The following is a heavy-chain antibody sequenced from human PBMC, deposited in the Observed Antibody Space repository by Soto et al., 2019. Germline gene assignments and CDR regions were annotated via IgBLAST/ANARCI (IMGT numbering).Heavy chain of an antibody. CDR2: MYQDGSES. J-gene: IGHJ4*02. V-gene: IGHV3-7*01. CDR1: GFTFSTYW. CDR3: VCEGNFFIY. Sequence: EVQLVESGGGLVQPGGSLRLSCAASGFTFSTYWMTWVRQPPGKGLEWVANMYQDGSESYYVDSVRGRFTVSRDNAKNSLYLEMNSLRVEDTDVYYCVCEGNFFIYWGQGTLVTVSP.